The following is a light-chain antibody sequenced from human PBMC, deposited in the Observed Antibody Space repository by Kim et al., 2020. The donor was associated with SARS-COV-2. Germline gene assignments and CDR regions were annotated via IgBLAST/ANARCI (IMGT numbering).Light chain of an antibody. CDR3: QQYDTSPHT. V-gene: IGKV3-20*01. CDR2: GAS. J-gene: IGKJ2*01. Sequence: ENVLTPSPGTLSLSPGERATLSCRASQSVSSSYLAWYQQKPGQAPRLLIYGASSRATGIPDRFGGSGSGTDFTLTISRLEPEYFAVYYCQQYDTSPHTFGRGTKLEI. CDR1: QSVSSSY.